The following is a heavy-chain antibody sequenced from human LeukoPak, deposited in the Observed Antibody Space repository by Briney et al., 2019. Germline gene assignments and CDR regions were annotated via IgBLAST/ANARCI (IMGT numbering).Heavy chain of an antibody. CDR1: GYILTELS. V-gene: IGHV1-24*01. CDR3: VTLGGGVPIAIVDY. CDR2: FEPEDGER. Sequence: ASVTVSCKVSGYILTELSLHWVRQAAGKGLAWMGGFEPEDGERVYAQTFQGRVAVTEDTSTDTAYMELSSLTSEDTAVYYCVTLGGGVPIAIVDYWGQGTLVTVSS. J-gene: IGHJ4*02. D-gene: IGHD3-16*01.